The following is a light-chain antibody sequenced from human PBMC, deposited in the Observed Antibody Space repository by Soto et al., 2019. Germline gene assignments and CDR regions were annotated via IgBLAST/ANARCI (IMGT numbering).Light chain of an antibody. J-gene: IGKJ2*01. CDR2: KAS. CDR1: QIINHW. CDR3: QQYDSWLYT. V-gene: IGKV1-5*03. Sequence: DIQMTQSPSTLSASVGDRVTITCRASQIINHWLAWYQQKPGKVPKLLIYKASNLESGVPSRFSGSGSGTEFTLTISSLQPDDFATYYCQQYDSWLYTFGQGTKLEI.